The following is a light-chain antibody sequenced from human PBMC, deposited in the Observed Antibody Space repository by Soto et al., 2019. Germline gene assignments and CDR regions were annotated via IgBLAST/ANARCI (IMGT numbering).Light chain of an antibody. CDR1: QSLSSTY. J-gene: IGKJ1*01. CDR3: QHYNSYSEA. Sequence: EIVLTQSPGTLSLSPGQRATLSCRASQSLSSTYLAWYQQRAGQGPTLLIYGASTRATGIPARFSGRGSGTDFTLTISSLEPEDFAVYYCQHYNSYSEAFGQGTKVELK. V-gene: IGKV3-20*01. CDR2: GAS.